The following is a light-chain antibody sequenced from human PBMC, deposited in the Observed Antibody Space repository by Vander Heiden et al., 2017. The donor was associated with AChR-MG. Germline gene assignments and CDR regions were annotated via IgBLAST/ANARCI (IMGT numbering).Light chain of an antibody. CDR2: DAS. CDR3: QRYDKPPLT. J-gene: IGKJ4*01. CDR1: QDISNY. Sequence: DLQMTQYPSSLSASVGDRVIITCQASQDISNYLNWYQQKPGKAPKLLIYDASDLETGVPARFSGSGSGTDFTLTISALQSVDAATYYCQRYDKPPLTFGGGTTVEI. V-gene: IGKV1-33*01.